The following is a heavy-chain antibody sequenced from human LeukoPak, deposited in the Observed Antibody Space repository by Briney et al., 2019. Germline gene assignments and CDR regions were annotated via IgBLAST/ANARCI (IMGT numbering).Heavy chain of an antibody. J-gene: IGHJ1*01. CDR1: GFPFSSYE. Sequence: GGSLRLSCAASGFPFSSYEMNWVPEAPGKGLEWVSYISSSGSTIYYAASVKGRFTISRDTAKTSLYLQMSSLRAEDTAVYYCARAAAGRGYFQHWGQGTLVTVSS. D-gene: IGHD6-13*01. CDR3: ARAAAGRGYFQH. CDR2: ISSSGSTI. V-gene: IGHV3-48*03.